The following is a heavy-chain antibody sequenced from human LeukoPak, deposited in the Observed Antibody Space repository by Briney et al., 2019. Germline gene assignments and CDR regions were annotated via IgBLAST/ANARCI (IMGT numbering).Heavy chain of an antibody. D-gene: IGHD3-10*01. Sequence: GGSLRLSCAASGFTFSSYAMHWVRQAPGKGLEWVAVISYDGSNKYYADSVKGRFTISRDNSKNTLYLQMNSLRAEDTAVYYCAKDRGYYFDYWGQGTLVTVSS. CDR2: ISYDGSNK. V-gene: IGHV3-30*04. CDR1: GFTFSSYA. J-gene: IGHJ4*02. CDR3: AKDRGYYFDY.